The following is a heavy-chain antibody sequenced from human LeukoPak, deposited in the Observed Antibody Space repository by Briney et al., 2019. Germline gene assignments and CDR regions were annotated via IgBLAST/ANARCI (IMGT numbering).Heavy chain of an antibody. CDR2: INHSGST. J-gene: IGHJ4*02. CDR1: GGSFSSYY. V-gene: IGHV4-34*01. D-gene: IGHD2-2*01. CDR3: ARGGVVVPAAHFDY. Sequence: SVTLSLTCAVYGGSFSSYYWSWIRQPPGKGLEWIGEINHSGSTNYNPSLKSRVTISVDTSKNQFSLKLSSVTAADTAVYYCARGGVVVPAAHFDYWGQGTLVTVSS.